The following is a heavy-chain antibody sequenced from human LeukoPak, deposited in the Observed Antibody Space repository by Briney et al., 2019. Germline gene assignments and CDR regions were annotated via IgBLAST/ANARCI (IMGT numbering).Heavy chain of an antibody. J-gene: IGHJ6*03. CDR3: ARDGGGYCSGGSCYSGFPYYYYYMDV. V-gene: IGHV1-2*02. Sequence: ASVKVSCKASGYTFTGYYMHWVRQAPGQGLEWMGWINPNSGGTNYAQKFQGRVTMTRDTSISTAYMELSRLRSDDTAVYYCARDGGGYCSGGSCYSGFPYYYYYMDVWGKGTTVIVSS. D-gene: IGHD2-15*01. CDR1: GYTFTGYY. CDR2: INPNSGGT.